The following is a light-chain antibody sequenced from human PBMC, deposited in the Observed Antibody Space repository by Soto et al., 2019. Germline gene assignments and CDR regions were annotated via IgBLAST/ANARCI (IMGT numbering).Light chain of an antibody. CDR1: QSVGSSW. Sequence: EIVLTQSPGTVSFSPGERATLSCRASQSVGSSWLAWYQQKPGQAPRVLICGGSNRATGIPDRVSGCGSETDFTLTISRLEPEAFAVYYCQQYYSSRTFGQGTKVEMK. J-gene: IGKJ1*01. CDR3: QQYYSSRT. V-gene: IGKV3-20*01. CDR2: GGS.